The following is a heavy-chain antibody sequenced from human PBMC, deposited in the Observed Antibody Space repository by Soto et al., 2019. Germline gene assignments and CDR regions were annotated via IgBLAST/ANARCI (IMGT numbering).Heavy chain of an antibody. CDR3: ATLPPRVVVSVLPIPT. V-gene: IGHV4-31*03. Sequence: PSETLSLTCTVSGGSISSGGYYWSWIRQHPGKGLEWIGYIYYTGSTYYNPSLKSRVTISVDMSKNQFSLKLSSVTAADAAMYYCATLPPRVVVSVLPIPTWGQGTQVTVSS. CDR2: IYYTGST. J-gene: IGHJ4*02. CDR1: GGSISSGGYY. D-gene: IGHD2-21*01.